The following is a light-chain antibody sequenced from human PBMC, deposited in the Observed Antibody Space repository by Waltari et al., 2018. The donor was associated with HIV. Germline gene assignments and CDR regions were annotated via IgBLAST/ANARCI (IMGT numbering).Light chain of an antibody. CDR3: SSYAGSNNLV. CDR2: EVS. CDR1: SRAAGGYNY. Sequence: QSALTQPPSASGSPGQSVTISCTGTSRAAGGYNYFPWYQQHPGKAPNRMIYEVSKRPSWVPDRCSCSKSGNTASLTVSGLQAEDEADYYCSSYAGSNNLVFGGGTKLTVL. J-gene: IGLJ2*01. V-gene: IGLV2-8*01.